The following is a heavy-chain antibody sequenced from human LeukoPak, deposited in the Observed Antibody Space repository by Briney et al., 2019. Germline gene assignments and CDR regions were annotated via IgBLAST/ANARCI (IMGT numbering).Heavy chain of an antibody. V-gene: IGHV4-34*01. Sequence: SETLSLTCAVYGGSFSGYYWSWVRQPPGKGLEWIGEINHSGSTNYNPSLKSRVTISVDTSKNQFSLKLSSVTAADTAVYYCARYYLQWLARSTNWFDPWGQGTLVTVSS. J-gene: IGHJ5*02. CDR1: GGSFSGYY. D-gene: IGHD6-19*01. CDR3: ARYYLQWLARSTNWFDP. CDR2: INHSGST.